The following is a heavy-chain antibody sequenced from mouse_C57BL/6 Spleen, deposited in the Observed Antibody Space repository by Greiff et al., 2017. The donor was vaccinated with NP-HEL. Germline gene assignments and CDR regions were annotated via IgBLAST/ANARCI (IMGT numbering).Heavy chain of an antibody. Sequence: EVQLQQSGPELVKPGASVKMSCKASGYTFTDYNMHWVKQSHGKSLEWIGYINPNNGGTSYNQKFKGKATLTVNKSSSTGYMELRSLTSEDSAVYYCARCGIYDYAMNYWGQETSVTVSS. D-gene: IGHD2-3*01. CDR3: ARCGIYDYAMNY. V-gene: IGHV1-22*01. CDR1: GYTFTDYN. J-gene: IGHJ4*01. CDR2: INPNNGGT.